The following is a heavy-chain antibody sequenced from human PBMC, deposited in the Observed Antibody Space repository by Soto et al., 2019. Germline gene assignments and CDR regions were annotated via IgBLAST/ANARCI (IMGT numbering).Heavy chain of an antibody. CDR2: LYHTGST. CDR1: GASISRYY. J-gene: IGHJ4*02. D-gene: IGHD4-4*01. CDR3: AKWGDRENYNNPYYFDT. Sequence: SETLSLTCTVSGASISRYYWSWIRQSPGKGLEWIGYLYHTGSTIYNPSLKSRVMISVNTSKNQLSLSLYSVTAADTAVYYCAKWGDRENYNNPYYFDTWGLGALVTVSS. V-gene: IGHV4-59*08.